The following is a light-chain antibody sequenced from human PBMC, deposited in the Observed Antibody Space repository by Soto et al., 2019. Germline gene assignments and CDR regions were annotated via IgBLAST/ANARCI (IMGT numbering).Light chain of an antibody. Sequence: DIQMTQSPSSLAASVGARVTITCRASQLISSWLVWYQQKPGHAPKLLFYAASNLQSGVPSRFSGSASGTEFTLPIGSLQPEDFAPYYCQQASTFPFYFGGGTEVQIK. CDR3: QQASTFPFY. CDR2: AAS. CDR1: QLISSW. J-gene: IGKJ4*01. V-gene: IGKV1-12*01.